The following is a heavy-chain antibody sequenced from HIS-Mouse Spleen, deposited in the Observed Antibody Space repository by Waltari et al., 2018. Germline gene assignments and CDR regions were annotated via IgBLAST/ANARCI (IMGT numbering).Heavy chain of an antibody. D-gene: IGHD6-13*01. CDR1: GGSISSSSYY. V-gene: IGHV4-39*07. Sequence: QLQLQESGPGLVKPSETLSLTCTVSGGSISSSSYYWGWIRQPPGKGLEWIGSIYSSGGTSNNPSLKSRVTISVYTSKNQFSLKLSSVTAADTAVYYCAREIPYSSSWYDWYFDLWGRGTLVTVSS. J-gene: IGHJ2*01. CDR3: AREIPYSSSWYDWYFDL. CDR2: IYSSGGT.